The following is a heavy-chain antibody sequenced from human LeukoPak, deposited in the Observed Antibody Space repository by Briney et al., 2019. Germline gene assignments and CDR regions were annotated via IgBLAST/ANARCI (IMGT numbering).Heavy chain of an antibody. CDR3: ARVGTSSNYYYYMDV. V-gene: IGHV3-48*04. CDR1: GFTFSSYT. Sequence: PGGSLRLPCAASGFTFSSYTMNWVRQAPGKGLEWVSYISSSGGTIYYADSVKGRFTISRDNAKNSLYLQMNSPRAEDTAVYYCARVGTSSNYYYYMDVWGKGTTVTVSS. CDR2: ISSSGGTI. D-gene: IGHD1-1*01. J-gene: IGHJ6*03.